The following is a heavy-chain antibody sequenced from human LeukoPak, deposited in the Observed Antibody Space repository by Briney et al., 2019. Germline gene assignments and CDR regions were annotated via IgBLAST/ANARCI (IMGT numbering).Heavy chain of an antibody. J-gene: IGHJ6*03. CDR1: GFTFSDYY. V-gene: IGHV3-11*04. CDR2: ISSSGSTI. CDR3: ARDPPSTGGTYYMDV. Sequence: PGGSLRLSCAASGFTFSDYYMSWIRQAPGKGLEWVSYISSSGSTIYYADSVRGRFTISRDNAKNSLYLQMNSLRAEDTAVYYCARDPPSTGGTYYMDVWGKGTTVTVSS. D-gene: IGHD4-17*01.